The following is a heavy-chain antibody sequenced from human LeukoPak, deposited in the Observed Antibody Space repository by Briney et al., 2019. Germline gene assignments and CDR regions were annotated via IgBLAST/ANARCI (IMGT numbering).Heavy chain of an antibody. CDR3: ARVEVGAITP. CDR2: INHSGST. D-gene: IGHD1-26*01. V-gene: IGHV4-34*01. CDR1: GGSFSGYY. J-gene: IGHJ5*02. Sequence: SETLSLTCAVYGGSFSGYYWSWIRQPPGKGLEWIGEINHSGSTNYNPSLKSRVTISVDTSKNQFSLKLSSVTAADTAVYYCARVEVGAITPWGQGTLVTVSS.